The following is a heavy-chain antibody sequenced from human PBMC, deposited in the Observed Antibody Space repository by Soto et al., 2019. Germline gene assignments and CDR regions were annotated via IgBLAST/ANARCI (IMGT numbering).Heavy chain of an antibody. D-gene: IGHD3-22*01. J-gene: IGHJ4*02. V-gene: IGHV3-30-3*01. Sequence: PGGSLRLCCAASGFTFSSYAMHWVRQAPGKGLEWVAVISYDGSNKYYADSVKGRFTISRDNSKNTLYLQMNSLRDEDTAVYYCATNGSSGYYRNYWGQGALVTVSS. CDR1: GFTFSSYA. CDR3: ATNGSSGYYRNY. CDR2: ISYDGSNK.